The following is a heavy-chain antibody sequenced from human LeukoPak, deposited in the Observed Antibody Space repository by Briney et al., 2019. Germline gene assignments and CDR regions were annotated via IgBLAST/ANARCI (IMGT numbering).Heavy chain of an antibody. CDR3: ARVISPTLRLMGDYYYYGMDV. Sequence: GASVKVSCKASGYTFTCYYIHWVRQAPGQGLEWMGWINPNSGGINYAQKFQGRVTMTRDTSISTAYMELSRLRSDDTAVYYCARVISPTLRLMGDYYYYGMDVWGQGTTVTVSS. D-gene: IGHD5-12*01. CDR2: INPNSGGI. J-gene: IGHJ6*02. CDR1: GYTFTCYY. V-gene: IGHV1-2*02.